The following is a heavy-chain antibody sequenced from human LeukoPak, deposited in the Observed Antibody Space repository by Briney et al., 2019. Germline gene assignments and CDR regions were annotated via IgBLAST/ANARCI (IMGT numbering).Heavy chain of an antibody. Sequence: SETLSLTCAVSGYSISSGYYWGWIRQPPGKGLEGIGSIYHSGSTYYNPSPKSHDNISVDTSKNPFSLKLSSVTAADTAVYYCAGHRDIVVVPAAIIRASPRWFDPWGQGTLVTVSS. CDR1: GYSISSGYY. V-gene: IGHV4-38-2*01. J-gene: IGHJ5*02. CDR2: IYHSGST. CDR3: AGHRDIVVVPAAIIRASPRWFDP. D-gene: IGHD2-2*02.